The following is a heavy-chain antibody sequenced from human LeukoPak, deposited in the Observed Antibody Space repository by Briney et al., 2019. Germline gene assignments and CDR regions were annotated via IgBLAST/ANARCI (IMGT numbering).Heavy chain of an antibody. D-gene: IGHD3-10*01. V-gene: IGHV4-59*01. J-gene: IGHJ4*02. CDR1: GGSISSYY. Sequence: PSETLSLTCTVSGGSISSYYWSWIRQPPGKGLEWIGYIYYSGSTNYNPSLKSRVTISVDTSKNQFSLRLSSVTAADTAVYYCARGRVLLWFGELLYTYFDYWGQGTLVTVSS. CDR3: ARGRVLLWFGELLYTYFDY. CDR2: IYYSGST.